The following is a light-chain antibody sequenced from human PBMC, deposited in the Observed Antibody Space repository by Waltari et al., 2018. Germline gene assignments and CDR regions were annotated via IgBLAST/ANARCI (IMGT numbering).Light chain of an antibody. J-gene: IGKJ1*01. CDR1: QSVSSY. V-gene: IGKV3-11*01. Sequence: EIVLTQSPATLSLSPGERATLSCRAGQSVSSYLAWYQQKPGQAPRLLIYDASNRATGIPARFSGSGSGTDFTLTISSLEPEDFAVYYCQQRSNWPPVWTFGQGTKVEIK. CDR2: DAS. CDR3: QQRSNWPPVWT.